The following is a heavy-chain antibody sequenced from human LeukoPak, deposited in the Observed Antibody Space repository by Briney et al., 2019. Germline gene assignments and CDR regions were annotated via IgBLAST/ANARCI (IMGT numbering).Heavy chain of an antibody. CDR2: IYSGGST. V-gene: IGHV3-66*01. CDR1: GFTVSSNY. D-gene: IGHD3-9*01. J-gene: IGHJ3*02. CDR3: ARDSPLDVYDILPGYFGQNAFDI. Sequence: GGSLRLSCAASGFTVSSNYMSWVRQAPGKGLEWVSVIYSGGSTYYADSVKGRFTISRDNSKNTLYLQMNSLRAEDTAVYYCARDSPLDVYDILPGYFGQNAFDIWAKGQWSPSLQ.